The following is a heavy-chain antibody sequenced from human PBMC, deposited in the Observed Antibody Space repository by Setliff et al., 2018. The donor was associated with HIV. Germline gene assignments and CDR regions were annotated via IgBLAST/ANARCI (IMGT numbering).Heavy chain of an antibody. J-gene: IGHJ3*01. Sequence: PSETLSLTCAVYGGSFSGYYWSWIRQPAGKGLEWIGHIYTSGKTHYSPSLKSRITISADTSKNQLSLNLSSVTAADTAVYYCARVRSYGSAYDAFDVWGPGTMVTVSS. V-gene: IGHV4-59*10. D-gene: IGHD3-10*01. CDR1: GGSFSGYY. CDR3: ARVRSYGSAYDAFDV. CDR2: IYTSGKT.